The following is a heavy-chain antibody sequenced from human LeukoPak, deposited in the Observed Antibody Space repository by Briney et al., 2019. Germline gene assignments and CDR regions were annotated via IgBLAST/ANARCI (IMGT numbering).Heavy chain of an antibody. Sequence: GGSLRLSCAASGFTFSSYWMSWVRQAPGKGLEWVANINEAGSKTYYVDSVKGRFTISRDNAENSLYLQMNNLKTEDSAIYYCARWVAVPAAVDFWGQGTLVTVSS. V-gene: IGHV3-7*03. CDR1: GFTFSSYW. CDR3: ARWVAVPAAVDF. CDR2: INEAGSKT. J-gene: IGHJ4*02. D-gene: IGHD2-2*01.